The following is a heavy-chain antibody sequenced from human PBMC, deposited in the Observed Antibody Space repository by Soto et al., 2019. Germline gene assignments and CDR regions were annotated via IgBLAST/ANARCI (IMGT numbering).Heavy chain of an antibody. CDR3: VTSGGFDH. D-gene: IGHD3-16*01. CDR2: INSDGSTR. Sequence: EVQLMESGGGLVKLGGSWRPPFVPLGLTFSNYWLPGVRKAPGKGLVWVSRINSDGSTRSYAESVKGRFTISRDNVKNTLYLQMNSLRAEDTAVYYCVTSGGFDHWGQGTLVTVSS. V-gene: IGHV3-74*01. CDR1: GLTFSNYW. J-gene: IGHJ5*02.